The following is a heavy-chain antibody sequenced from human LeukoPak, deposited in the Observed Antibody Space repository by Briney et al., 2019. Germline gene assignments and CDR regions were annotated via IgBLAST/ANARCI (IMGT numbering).Heavy chain of an antibody. D-gene: IGHD3-10*01. CDR1: GFTFSSYW. CDR2: IKQDGSEK. V-gene: IGHV3-7*01. CDR3: ARDGYGSGSYYNEIFDY. J-gene: IGHJ4*02. Sequence: GGSLRLSCAASGFTFSSYWMGWVRQAPGKGLEWVANIKQDGSEKYYVDSVKGRFTISRDNAKNSLYLQMNSLRAEDTAVYYCARDGYGSGSYYNEIFDYWGQGTLVTVSS.